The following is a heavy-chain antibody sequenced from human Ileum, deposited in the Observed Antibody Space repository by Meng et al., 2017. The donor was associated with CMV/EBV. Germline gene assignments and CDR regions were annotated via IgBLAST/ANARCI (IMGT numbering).Heavy chain of an antibody. Sequence: LSCAASGFTFSTYWMHWVRQAPGKGLVWVPHISDDERTTNYADSLKGRFTISRDNAKNTLYLQMNSLRVEDTAVYYCARGGRGLNYWGQGTLVTVSS. CDR3: ARGGRGLNY. J-gene: IGHJ4*02. CDR1: GFTFSTYW. CDR2: ISDDERTT. D-gene: IGHD3-10*01. V-gene: IGHV3-74*01.